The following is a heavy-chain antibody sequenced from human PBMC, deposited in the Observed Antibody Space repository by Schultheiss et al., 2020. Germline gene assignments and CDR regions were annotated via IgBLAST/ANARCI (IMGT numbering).Heavy chain of an antibody. CDR1: GGSISSSNW. J-gene: IGHJ5*02. CDR3: ARDGDGYNLSWFDP. D-gene: IGHD5-24*01. V-gene: IGHV4-30-4*01. CDR2: IYYSGST. Sequence: SETLSLTCTVSGGSISSSNWWSWVRQPPGKGLEWIGYIYYSGSTYYNPSLRSRVTISVDTSKNQFSLKLSSVTAADTAVYYCARDGDGYNLSWFDPWGQGTLGTVSA.